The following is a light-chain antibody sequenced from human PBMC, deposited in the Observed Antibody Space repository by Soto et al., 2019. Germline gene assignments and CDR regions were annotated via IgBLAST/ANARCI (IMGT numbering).Light chain of an antibody. CDR3: QQSFNLPRT. CDR2: AAS. Sequence: DIEMTQSPSSLSTSVGETITITCRASQSISSSLNWFQHSPGQPPKLLLFAASNLHAGVPARFSGSGSGTSLSLTIRSLQSEDFATYYCQQSFNLPRTFGPGTRVEFK. CDR1: QSISSS. J-gene: IGKJ1*01. V-gene: IGKV1-39*01.